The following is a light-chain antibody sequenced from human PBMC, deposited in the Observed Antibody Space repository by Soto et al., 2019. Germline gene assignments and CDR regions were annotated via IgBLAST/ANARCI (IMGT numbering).Light chain of an antibody. CDR2: DAS. Sequence: DIQMTQSPFTLSGSVGDRVTITCRASQNIVGWLAWFQQKPGKAPKLLIYDASSLESGVPSRFSGSGSGTEFTLTISSLQPDDFATYYCQQYNSYWTFGQGTKVDIK. CDR1: QNIVGW. CDR3: QQYNSYWT. J-gene: IGKJ1*01. V-gene: IGKV1-5*01.